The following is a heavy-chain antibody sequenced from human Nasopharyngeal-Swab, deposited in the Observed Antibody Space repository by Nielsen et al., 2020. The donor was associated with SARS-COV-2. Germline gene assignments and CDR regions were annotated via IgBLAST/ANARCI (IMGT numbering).Heavy chain of an antibody. V-gene: IGHV1-18*01. CDR3: ARDPRGPDY. D-gene: IGHD6-25*01. CDR2: ISAYNGRT. J-gene: IGHJ4*02. Sequence: WVRQAPGQGLEWMGWISAYNGRTYYAQKFQGRVTMTTDTSTSTAYMDLRSLRSDDTAVYYCARDPRGPDYWGQGTLVT.